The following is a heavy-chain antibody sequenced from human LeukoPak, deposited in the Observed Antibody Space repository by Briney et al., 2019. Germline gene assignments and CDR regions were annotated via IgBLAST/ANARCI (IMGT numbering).Heavy chain of an antibody. CDR2: IYYSGCT. CDR3: ARHVARGSYLYYFDD. V-gene: IGHV4-59*08. CDR1: RGSLSLWN. J-gene: IGHJ4*02. D-gene: IGHD1-26*01. Sequence: PSETLSLTHAVSRGSLSLWNWRSGRQTPGKGLEWIGYIYYSGCTNYNPSLKSRVTISVDTSTNNFSLQMSSVTAADTAAYFCARHVARGSYLYYFDDWGQGTLVTVSS.